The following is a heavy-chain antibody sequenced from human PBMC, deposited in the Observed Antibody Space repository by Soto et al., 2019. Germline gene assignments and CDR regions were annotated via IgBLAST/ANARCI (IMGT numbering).Heavy chain of an antibody. J-gene: IGHJ4*02. Sequence: SETLSLTCTVSGGSISSYYWSWIRQPPGKGLEWIGYIYYSGSTNYNPSLKSRVTMSVDTSKNQFSLKLSSVTAADTAVYYCARDRGDGYSHWGQGTLVTVSS. D-gene: IGHD4-4*01. CDR3: ARDRGDGYSH. CDR2: IYYSGST. CDR1: GGSISSYY. V-gene: IGHV4-59*01.